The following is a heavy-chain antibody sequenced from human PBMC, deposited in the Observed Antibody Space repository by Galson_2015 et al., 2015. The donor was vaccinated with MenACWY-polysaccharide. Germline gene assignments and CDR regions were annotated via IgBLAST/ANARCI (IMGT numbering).Heavy chain of an antibody. Sequence: SVKVSCKASGYTFTSYGISWVRQAPGQGLEWMGWISAYNGNTNYAQKLQGRVTMTTDTSTSTAYMELRSLGSDDTAVYYCARGVRFLEWSRTDYWYFDLWGRGTLVTVSS. CDR1: GYTFTSYG. CDR3: ARGVRFLEWSRTDYWYFDL. J-gene: IGHJ2*01. D-gene: IGHD3-3*01. V-gene: IGHV1-18*01. CDR2: ISAYNGNT.